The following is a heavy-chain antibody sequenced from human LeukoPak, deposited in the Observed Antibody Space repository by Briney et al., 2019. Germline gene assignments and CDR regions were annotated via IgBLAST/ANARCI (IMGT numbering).Heavy chain of an antibody. CDR1: GFTFSSYE. Sequence: GGSLRLSCAASGFTFSSYEMNWVRQAPGKGLEWVSYISSSGSTIYYADSVNGRFTISRDNAKNSLYLQMNSLRAEDTAVYYCARAIYDILTGYYDYWGQGTLVTVSS. CDR3: ARAIYDILTGYYDY. CDR2: ISSSGSTI. J-gene: IGHJ4*02. D-gene: IGHD3-9*01. V-gene: IGHV3-48*03.